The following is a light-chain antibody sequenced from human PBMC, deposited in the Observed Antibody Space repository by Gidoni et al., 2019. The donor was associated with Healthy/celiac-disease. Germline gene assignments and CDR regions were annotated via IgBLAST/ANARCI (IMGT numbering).Light chain of an antibody. J-gene: IGLJ2*01. CDR3: CSYAGSSTHVV. CDR2: EVS. V-gene: IGLV2-23*02. CDR1: SSDVGRYNL. Sequence: QSALTQPASVSGFPGQSITISCTGTSSDVGRYNLVSWYQQHPGKAPKLMIYEVSKRPSGVSNRVSGSKSGNTASLTISGLQAEDEADYYCCSYAGSSTHVVCGGGTKLTVL.